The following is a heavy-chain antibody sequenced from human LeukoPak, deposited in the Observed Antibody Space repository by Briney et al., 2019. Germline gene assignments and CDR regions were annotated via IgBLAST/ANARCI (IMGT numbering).Heavy chain of an antibody. D-gene: IGHD3-22*01. J-gene: IGHJ3*02. Sequence: GESLKISCKGSGYSFTSYWIGWVRQMPGKGLEWMGIIYPGDSDTRYSPSFQGQVTISADKSISTAYLQWSSLKASGTAMYYCASAPHYYDSSGYYYSGAFDIWGQGTMVTVSS. V-gene: IGHV5-51*01. CDR2: IYPGDSDT. CDR3: ASAPHYYDSSGYYYSGAFDI. CDR1: GYSFTSYW.